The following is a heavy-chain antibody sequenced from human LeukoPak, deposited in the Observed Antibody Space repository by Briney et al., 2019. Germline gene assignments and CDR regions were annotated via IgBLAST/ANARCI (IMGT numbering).Heavy chain of an antibody. CDR1: GFTFDDYA. D-gene: IGHD6-13*01. J-gene: IGHJ4*02. CDR3: AKGGLYSSSWYRNLDY. CDR2: ISGDGGST. Sequence: GGSLRLSCAASGFTFDDYAMHWVRQAPGKGLEWVSLISGDGGSTYYADSVKGRFTISRDNSKNSLYLQMNSLRTEDTALYYCAKGGLYSSSWYRNLDYWGQGTLVTVSS. V-gene: IGHV3-43*02.